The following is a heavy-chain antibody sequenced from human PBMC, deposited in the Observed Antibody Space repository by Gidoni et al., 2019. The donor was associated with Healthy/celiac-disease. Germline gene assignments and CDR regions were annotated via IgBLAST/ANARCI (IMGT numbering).Heavy chain of an antibody. CDR3: AKVRYSSSWYDY. V-gene: IGHV3-23*01. D-gene: IGHD6-13*01. CDR2: ISGSGGST. J-gene: IGHJ4*02. CDR1: GFTFSSYA. Sequence: EVQLLESGGGLVQPGGSLRLSCAAPGFTFSSYAMSWVRQAPGKGLEWVSAISGSGGSTYYADSVKGRFTISRDNSKNTLYLQMNSLRAEDTAVYYCAKVRYSSSWYDYWGQGTLVTVSS.